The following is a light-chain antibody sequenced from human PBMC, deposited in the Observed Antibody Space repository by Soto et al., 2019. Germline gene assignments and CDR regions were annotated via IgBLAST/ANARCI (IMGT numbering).Light chain of an antibody. CDR2: GAS. J-gene: IGKJ1*01. Sequence: VVLTQSPATLSLSPWERATLSCRASENVRTFVDWYQQKPGQAPRLLIYGASNRATGIPARFSGSGSGTDFTLTISNLEPEDFAVYYCQQYGSSPRTFGQGTKVDIK. CDR3: QQYGSSPRT. V-gene: IGKV3-11*01. CDR1: ENVRTF.